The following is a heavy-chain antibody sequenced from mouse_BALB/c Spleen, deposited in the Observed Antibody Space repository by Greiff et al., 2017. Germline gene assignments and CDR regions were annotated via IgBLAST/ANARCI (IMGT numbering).Heavy chain of an antibody. CDR3: ARGAPGYFDY. CDR1: GYTFTSYW. Sequence: QVQLQQSGAELARPGASVKLSCKASGYTFTSYWMQWVKQRPGQGLEWIGAIYPGDGDTRYTQKFKGKATLTADKSSSTAYMQLSSLASEDSAVYYCARGAPGYFDYWGQGTTLTVSS. J-gene: IGHJ2*01. V-gene: IGHV1-87*01. CDR2: IYPGDGDT.